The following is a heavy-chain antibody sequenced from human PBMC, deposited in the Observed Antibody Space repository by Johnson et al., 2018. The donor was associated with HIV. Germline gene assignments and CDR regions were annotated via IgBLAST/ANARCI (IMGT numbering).Heavy chain of an antibody. CDR2: IKSDGST. D-gene: IGHD4/OR15-4a*01. J-gene: IGHJ3*02. Sequence: VQLVESGGGVVQPGGSLRLSCAASGFTFSVYWMHWFRQAPGKGLVWVSRIKSDGSTTYADSVKGRFTISRDNSKNTLYLQMNSLRAEDTAVYYCARGGASDAFDIWGQGTMVTVSS. V-gene: IGHV3-74*02. CDR3: ARGGASDAFDI. CDR1: GFTFSVYW.